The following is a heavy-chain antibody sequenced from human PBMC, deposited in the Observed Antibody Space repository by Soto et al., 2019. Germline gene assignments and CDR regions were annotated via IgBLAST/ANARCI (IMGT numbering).Heavy chain of an antibody. J-gene: IGHJ4*02. D-gene: IGHD5-12*01. CDR1: GFTFTSSA. V-gene: IGHV1-58*01. Sequence: ASVKVSCKASGFTFTSSAEQWERQARGQRLEWIGWIVVGSGNTNYAQKFQERVTITRDMSTSTAYMELSSLRSEDAAVYYCAAGYSGYDSPIYWGQGTLVPVSS. CDR3: AAGYSGYDSPIY. CDR2: IVVGSGNT.